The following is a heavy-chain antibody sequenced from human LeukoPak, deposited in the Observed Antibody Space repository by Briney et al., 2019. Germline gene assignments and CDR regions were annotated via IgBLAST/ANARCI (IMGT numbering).Heavy chain of an antibody. CDR2: ISSDGRSV. CDR1: GFSFSHDR. CDR3: ARDREGLSI. Sequence: GGSLRPSCAASGFSFSHDRMDWVRQTPGKGLVWVSRISSDGRSVTYADSVKGRFTTSRDNAKNTLYLQMNSLNAADTAVYYCARDREGLSIWGEGTLVLVSS. V-gene: IGHV3-74*01. J-gene: IGHJ3*02.